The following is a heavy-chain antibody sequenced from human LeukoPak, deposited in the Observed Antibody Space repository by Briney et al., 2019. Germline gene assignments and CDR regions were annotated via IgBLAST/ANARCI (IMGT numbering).Heavy chain of an antibody. D-gene: IGHD3-22*01. CDR3: AKEISVYYYDSSGQDY. Sequence: GGSLRLSCAASGFPFSSHAMSCVRQAPGRGRVWGSALSGSGCSTHYADSVKGRFTISRDNSKNTLYLQMHSLRAEDTAVYYCAKEISVYYYDSSGQDYWGQGTLVTVSS. V-gene: IGHV3-23*01. CDR1: GFPFSSHA. CDR2: LSGSGCST. J-gene: IGHJ4*02.